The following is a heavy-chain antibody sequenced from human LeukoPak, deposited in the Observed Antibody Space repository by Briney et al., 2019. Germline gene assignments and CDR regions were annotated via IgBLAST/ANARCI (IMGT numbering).Heavy chain of an antibody. CDR2: IYYSGST. CDR3: ARYREVGATVDY. D-gene: IGHD1-26*01. J-gene: IGHJ4*02. V-gene: IGHV4-39*01. CDR1: GGSISSSSYY. Sequence: SSETLSLTCTVSGGSISSSSYYWGWLPQPPGKGLERIGSIYYSGSTYYDPSLKSRVTISVATSKNQFSLKLSSVTAADRAVYYCARYREVGATVDYWGQGTLVTVSS.